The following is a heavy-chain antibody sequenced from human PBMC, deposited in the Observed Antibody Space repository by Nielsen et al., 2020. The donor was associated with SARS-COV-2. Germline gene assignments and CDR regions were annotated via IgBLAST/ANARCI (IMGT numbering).Heavy chain of an antibody. D-gene: IGHD3-3*01. J-gene: IGHJ4*02. Sequence: ASVKVSCKASGGTFSSYAISWVRQAPGQGLEWMGWISAYNGNTNYAQKLQGRVTMTTDTSTSTAYMELRSLRSDDTAVYYCARTSRDITIFGVVIRLGYWGQGTLVTVSS. V-gene: IGHV1-18*01. CDR1: GGTFSSYA. CDR3: ARTSRDITIFGVVIRLGY. CDR2: ISAYNGNT.